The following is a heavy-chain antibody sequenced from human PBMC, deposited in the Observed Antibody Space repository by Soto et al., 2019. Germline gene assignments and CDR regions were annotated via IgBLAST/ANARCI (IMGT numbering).Heavy chain of an antibody. V-gene: IGHV4-59*01. CDR1: GGSISSYY. CDR3: ARGPPLVDSSSWYSPNGYFDL. D-gene: IGHD6-13*01. J-gene: IGHJ2*01. CDR2: IYYSGST. Sequence: QVQLQESGPGLVKPSETLSLTCTVSGGSISSYYWNWLRQPPGKGLEWIGDIYYSGSTNYHPSLKSRVIISVDTSKNPVSPTLSSGTAAETAVYYCARGPPLVDSSSWYSPNGYFDLWGRGTLVIFSS.